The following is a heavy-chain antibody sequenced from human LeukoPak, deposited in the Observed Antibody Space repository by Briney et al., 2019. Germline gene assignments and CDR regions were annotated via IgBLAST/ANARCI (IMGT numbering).Heavy chain of an antibody. J-gene: IGHJ4*02. D-gene: IGHD3/OR15-3a*01. CDR2: IKEDGIEK. CDR3: ARDWTYYFDY. V-gene: IGHV3-7*01. CDR1: GFSFRKYW. Sequence: QPGGSLRLSCAASGFSFRKYWMSWVRQAPGKGLEWVANIKEDGIEKDYVDSVKGRFTISRDSAKNSVYLQMNSLRAEDTAVYYCARDWTYYFDYWGQGTLVTVSS.